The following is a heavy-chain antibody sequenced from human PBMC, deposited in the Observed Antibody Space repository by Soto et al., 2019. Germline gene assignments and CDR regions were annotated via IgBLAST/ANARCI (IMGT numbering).Heavy chain of an antibody. D-gene: IGHD4-4*01. J-gene: IGHJ6*02. CDR3: ARDPAIYSGKFDYGLDV. CDR1: GFTFSSYE. V-gene: IGHV3-48*03. CDR2: IGTSGKTI. Sequence: SMRLSCPVSGFTFSSYEMNWVRQAPGKGLEWVSYIGTSGKTIYYADSVRGRFTISRDNAKNSLYLQMNSLRAEDTAVYFCARDPAIYSGKFDYGLDVWGRGITVTVSS.